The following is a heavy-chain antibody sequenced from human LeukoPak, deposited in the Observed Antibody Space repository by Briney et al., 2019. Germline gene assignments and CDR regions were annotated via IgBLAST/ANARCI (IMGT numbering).Heavy chain of an antibody. Sequence: SETLSLTCAVYGGSFSGYYWSWIRQPPGKGLEWIGEINHSGSTNYNPSLKSRVTISVDTSKNQFSLKLSSVTAADTAVYYCARGRSYYYDSRGDYWGQGTLVTVSS. V-gene: IGHV4-34*01. D-gene: IGHD3-22*01. CDR3: ARGRSYYYDSRGDY. CDR2: INHSGST. CDR1: GGSFSGYY. J-gene: IGHJ4*02.